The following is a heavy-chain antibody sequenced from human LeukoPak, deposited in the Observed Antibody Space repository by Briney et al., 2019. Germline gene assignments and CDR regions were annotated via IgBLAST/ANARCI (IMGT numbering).Heavy chain of an antibody. CDR3: AKDAYSGFSGSFYSDH. Sequence: ASVKVSCKASGYTFTGYYLHWVRQAPGQGLEWMGWINPNSGGTDYPQKFQGRVTMTRDTSISTAYMELTGLRSDDTAVYYCAKDAYSGFSGSFYSDHWGQGTLVTVSS. CDR2: INPNSGGT. J-gene: IGHJ4*02. CDR1: GYTFTGYY. V-gene: IGHV1-2*02. D-gene: IGHD6-13*01.